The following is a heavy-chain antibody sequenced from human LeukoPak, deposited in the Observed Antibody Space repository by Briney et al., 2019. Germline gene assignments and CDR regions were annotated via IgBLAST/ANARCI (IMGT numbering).Heavy chain of an antibody. V-gene: IGHV3-30*03. D-gene: IGHD4-17*01. Sequence: GGSLRLSCAASGFTFSSYGMHWVRQAPGKGLEWVAVISYDGSNKYYADSVKGRFTISRDNSKNTLYLQMNSLRAEDTAVYYCARDGVPTTVTNVASPAVPFDYWGQGTLVTVSS. CDR2: ISYDGSNK. J-gene: IGHJ4*02. CDR1: GFTFSSYG. CDR3: ARDGVPTTVTNVASPAVPFDY.